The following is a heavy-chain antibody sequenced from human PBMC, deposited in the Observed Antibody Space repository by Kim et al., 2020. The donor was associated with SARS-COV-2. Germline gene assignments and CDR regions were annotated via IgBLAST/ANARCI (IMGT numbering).Heavy chain of an antibody. D-gene: IGHD6-19*01. Sequence: SETLSLTCTVSGGSISSSSYYWGWIRQPPGKGLEWIGSIYYSGSTYYNPSLKSRVTISVDTSKNQFSLKLSSVTAADTAVYYCARHELAVPGGAYVYWGQGTLVTVSS. J-gene: IGHJ4*02. V-gene: IGHV4-39*01. CDR1: GGSISSSSYY. CDR3: ARHELAVPGGAYVY. CDR2: IYYSGST.